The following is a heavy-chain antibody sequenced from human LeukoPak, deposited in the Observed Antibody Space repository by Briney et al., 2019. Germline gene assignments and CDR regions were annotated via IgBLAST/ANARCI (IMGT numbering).Heavy chain of an antibody. V-gene: IGHV5-51*01. CDR2: IYPGDSDT. D-gene: IGHD6-6*01. Sequence: GESLKISCKGSGYSFTSYWIGWVRQMPGKGLEWMGIIYPGDSDTRYSPSFQGQVTISADKSISTAYLQWSSLKASDTAMYYCARQRELSSSFYYGMDVWGQGTTVTVSS. CDR1: GYSFTSYW. J-gene: IGHJ6*02. CDR3: ARQRELSSSFYYGMDV.